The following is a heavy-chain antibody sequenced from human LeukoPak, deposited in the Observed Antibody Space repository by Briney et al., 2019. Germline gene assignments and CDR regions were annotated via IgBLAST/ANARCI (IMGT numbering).Heavy chain of an antibody. V-gene: IGHV1-69*01. CDR3: ARSIIFGVVTQVNYYYYYGMDV. Sequence: ASVKVSCKASGGTFSSYAISWVRQAPGQGLEWMGGITPIFGTANYAQKFQGRVTITADESTSTAYMEPSSLRSEDTAVYYCARSIIFGVVTQVNYYYYYGMDVWGQGTTVTVSS. CDR2: ITPIFGTA. CDR1: GGTFSSYA. J-gene: IGHJ6*02. D-gene: IGHD3-3*01.